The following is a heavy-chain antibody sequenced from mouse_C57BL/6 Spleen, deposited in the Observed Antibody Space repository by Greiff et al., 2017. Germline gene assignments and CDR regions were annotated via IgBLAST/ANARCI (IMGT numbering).Heavy chain of an antibody. D-gene: IGHD1-1*01. Sequence: EVQLHQSGPELVKPGASVKIPCKASGYTFTDYNMDWVKQSHGKSLEWIGDINPNNGGTIYNQKFKGKATLTVDKSSSTAYMELRSLTSEDTAVYYCARRYYGSSYGFAYWGQGTLVTVSA. J-gene: IGHJ3*01. CDR3: ARRYYGSSYGFAY. CDR2: INPNNGGT. V-gene: IGHV1-18*01. CDR1: GYTFTDYN.